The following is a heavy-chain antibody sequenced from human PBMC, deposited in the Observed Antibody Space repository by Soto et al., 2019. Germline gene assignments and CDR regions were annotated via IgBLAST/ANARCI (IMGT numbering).Heavy chain of an antibody. V-gene: IGHV4-59*01. CDR3: ARVNWNYVYYYMDV. CDR1: GGSISCYC. CDR2: IYYSGST. Sequence: ALETQSLSRSVLGGSISCYCWRCIRQHPGKGLEWIGYIYYSGSTNYNPSLKSRVTISVDTSKNQFSLKLSSVTAADTAVYYCARVNWNYVYYYMDVWGKGTTVTVSS. D-gene: IGHD1-1*01. J-gene: IGHJ6*03.